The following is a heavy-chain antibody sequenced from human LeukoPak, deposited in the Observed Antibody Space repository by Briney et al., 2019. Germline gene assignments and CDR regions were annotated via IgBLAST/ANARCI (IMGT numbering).Heavy chain of an antibody. J-gene: IGHJ4*02. Sequence: ASVKVSCKATGGTFSSYAISWVRQAPGQGLEWMGRIIPIFGIANYAQKFQGRVTITADKSTSTAYMELSSLRSEDTAVYYCARDLQLLLDYWGQGTLVTVSS. CDR1: GGTFSSYA. V-gene: IGHV1-69*04. CDR2: IIPIFGIA. D-gene: IGHD5-24*01. CDR3: ARDLQLLLDY.